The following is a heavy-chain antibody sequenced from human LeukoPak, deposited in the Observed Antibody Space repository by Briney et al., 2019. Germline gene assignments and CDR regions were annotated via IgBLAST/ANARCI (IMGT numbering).Heavy chain of an antibody. V-gene: IGHV3-30*18. CDR3: AKRGYSASDQYFDF. D-gene: IGHD5-12*01. CDR1: EFTFSTYG. J-gene: IGHJ4*02. Sequence: GGSLRLSCAASEFTFSTYGMHWVRQAPGKGLEWVAAISPDARTTKYADSVKGRFTISRDNSKNTLYLQMNSLRVEDTAVYYCAKRGYSASDQYFDFWGQGTLVTVSS. CDR2: ISPDARTT.